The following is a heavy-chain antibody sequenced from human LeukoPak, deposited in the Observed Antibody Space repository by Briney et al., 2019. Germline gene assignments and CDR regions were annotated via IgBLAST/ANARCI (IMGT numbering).Heavy chain of an antibody. D-gene: IGHD1-7*01. Sequence: SETLSLTCTVSGGSISSYYWSWIRQPPGKGLEWIGYIYYSGSTNYNPSLKSRVTISVDTSKNQFSLKLSSVTAADTAVYYCARVTAYNWNYSLDYWGQGTLVTVSS. V-gene: IGHV4-59*01. CDR1: GGSISSYY. J-gene: IGHJ4*02. CDR2: IYYSGST. CDR3: ARVTAYNWNYSLDY.